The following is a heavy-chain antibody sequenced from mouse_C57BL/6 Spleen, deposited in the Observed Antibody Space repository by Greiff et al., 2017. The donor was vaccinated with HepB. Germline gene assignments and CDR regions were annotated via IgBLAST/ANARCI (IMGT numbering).Heavy chain of an antibody. CDR2: IHPNSGST. V-gene: IGHV1-64*01. Sequence: QVQLQQPGAELVKPGASVKLSCKASGYTFTSYWMPWVKQRPGQGLEWIGMIHPNSGSTNYNEKFKSKATLTVDKSSSTAYMQLISLTSEDSAVYYCARSHYYGSSYDWYFDVWGTGTTVTVSS. J-gene: IGHJ1*03. CDR1: GYTFTSYW. D-gene: IGHD1-1*01. CDR3: ARSHYYGSSYDWYFDV.